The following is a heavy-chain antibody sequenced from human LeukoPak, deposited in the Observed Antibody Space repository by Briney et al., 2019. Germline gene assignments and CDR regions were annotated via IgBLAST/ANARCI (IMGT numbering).Heavy chain of an antibody. Sequence: SETLSLTCAVYGGSFSGYYWSWIRQPPGKGLEWIGEINHSGSTNYNPSLTSRVNISVDTSKNQFSLKLSSVTAADSAVYYCASLSVSRGIFDYWGQGTLVTVSS. V-gene: IGHV4-34*01. CDR1: GGSFSGYY. CDR2: INHSGST. J-gene: IGHJ4*02. CDR3: ASLSVSRGIFDY. D-gene: IGHD1-14*01.